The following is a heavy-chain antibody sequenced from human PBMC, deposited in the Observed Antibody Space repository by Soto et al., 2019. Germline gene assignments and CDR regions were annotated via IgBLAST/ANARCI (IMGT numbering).Heavy chain of an antibody. V-gene: IGHV3-23*01. CDR1: GFTFSSYA. D-gene: IGHD3-3*01. J-gene: IGHJ5*02. Sequence: GGSLRLSCAASGFTFSSYAMSWVRQAPGKGLEWVSAIGGSGGSTYYADSVKGRFTISRDNSKNTLYLQMNSLRAEDTAVYYCAKDYDFDDFWSGYYTHWFDPWGQGTLVTVSS. CDR2: IGGSGGST. CDR3: AKDYDFDDFWSGYYTHWFDP.